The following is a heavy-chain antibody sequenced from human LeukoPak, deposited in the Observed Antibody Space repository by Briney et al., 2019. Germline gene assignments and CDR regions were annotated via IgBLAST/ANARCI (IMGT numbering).Heavy chain of an antibody. V-gene: IGHV4-59*01. Sequence: SETLSLTCTVSGGSISNYYWSWIRQPPGKGLEWIGYIYYSGDTNYNPSLKSRVTISVDTSKNQFSLKLTSVAAADTAVYYCASSHPLGSNNDYYTPFDYWGQGALVIVSS. CDR3: ASSHPLGSNNDYYTPFDY. J-gene: IGHJ4*02. D-gene: IGHD3-3*01. CDR2: IYYSGDT. CDR1: GGSISNYY.